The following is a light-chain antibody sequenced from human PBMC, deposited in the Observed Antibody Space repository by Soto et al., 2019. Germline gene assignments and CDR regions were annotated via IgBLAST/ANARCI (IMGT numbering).Light chain of an antibody. J-gene: IGLJ3*02. CDR1: SSDVGAYDY. CDR3: CSYAGDFTWV. V-gene: IGLV2-11*01. CDR2: DVN. Sequence: QSALTQPRSVSGSPGQSITISCTGTSSDVGAYDYVSWYQQHPGKAPKLMIYDVNKRPSGVPDRFSGSKSGNTASLTISGLQAEDEADFYCCSYAGDFTWVFGGGTKLTVL.